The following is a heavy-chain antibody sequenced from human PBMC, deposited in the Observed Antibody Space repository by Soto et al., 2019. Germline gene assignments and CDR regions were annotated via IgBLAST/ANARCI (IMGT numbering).Heavy chain of an antibody. Sequence: QVPLVESGGGVVQPGRSLRLSCAASGFTFSSYGMHWARQAPGEGLEWVAVISYDGNRKYYADSVKGRFTISRDFSKNTVDLHMNSLRVEDTAVYFCARKGYGGRWSLDYWGQGTLDTVSS. CDR3: ARKGYGGRWSLDY. D-gene: IGHD2-15*01. J-gene: IGHJ4*02. CDR1: GFTFSSYG. CDR2: ISYDGNRK. V-gene: IGHV3-30*03.